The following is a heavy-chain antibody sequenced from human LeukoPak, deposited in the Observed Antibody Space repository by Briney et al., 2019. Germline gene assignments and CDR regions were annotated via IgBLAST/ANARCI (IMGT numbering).Heavy chain of an antibody. J-gene: IGHJ4*02. CDR3: ARGGSGPFYFDH. D-gene: IGHD6-19*01. CDR2: INADNSNT. Sequence: ASVKVSCKASGYTFINYAVRWVRQAPGQRLEWMGWINADNSNTLYSQNFQGRVTITRDTSASTAYMELSSLRSEDTAVYYCARGGSGPFYFDHWGQGTLVTVSA. V-gene: IGHV1-3*01. CDR1: GYTFINYA.